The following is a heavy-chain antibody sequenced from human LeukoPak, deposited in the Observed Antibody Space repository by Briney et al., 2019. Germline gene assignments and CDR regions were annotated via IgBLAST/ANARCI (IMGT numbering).Heavy chain of an antibody. J-gene: IGHJ4*02. CDR2: INPSGGST. D-gene: IGHD3-22*01. CDR3: ARNKWNYYDSSGYYFFDY. V-gene: IGHV1-46*01. CDR1: GYTFTSCY. Sequence: ASVKVSCKASGYTFTSCYMHWVRQAPGQGLEWMGIINPSGGSTSYAQKFQGRVTMTRDTSTSTVYMELSSLRSEDTAVYYCARNKWNYYDSSGYYFFDYWGQGTLVTVSS.